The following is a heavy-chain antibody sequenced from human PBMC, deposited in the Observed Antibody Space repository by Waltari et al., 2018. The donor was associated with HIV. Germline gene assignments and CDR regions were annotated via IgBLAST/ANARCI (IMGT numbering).Heavy chain of an antibody. J-gene: IGHJ5*02. CDR2: IYYSGRT. CDR1: GDSISSSYYY. V-gene: IGHV4-39*01. CDR3: ARHEPRNTWFDP. Sequence: QLQLQESGPGLVKPSETLSLTCSVSGDSISSSYYYWGWIRQPPGKGLEWIGSIYYSGRTYDNPSLKSRVTISVDTSKNQFSLKLSSVTAADTAIYYCARHEPRNTWFDPWGQGTLVTVSS.